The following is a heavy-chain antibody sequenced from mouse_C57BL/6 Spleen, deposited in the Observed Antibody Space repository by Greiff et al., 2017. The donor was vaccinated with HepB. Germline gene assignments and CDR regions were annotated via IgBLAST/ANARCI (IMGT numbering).Heavy chain of an antibody. CDR2: IYPGNSDT. J-gene: IGHJ3*01. Sequence: EVKLVESGTVLARPGASVKMSCKTSGYTFTSYWMHWVKQRPGQGLEWIGAIYPGNSDTSYNQKFKGKAKLTAVTSASTAYMELSSLTNEDSAVYYCSQDSSGYVGFAYWGQGTLVTVSA. CDR3: SQDSSGYVGFAY. CDR1: GYTFTSYW. D-gene: IGHD3-2*02. V-gene: IGHV1-5*01.